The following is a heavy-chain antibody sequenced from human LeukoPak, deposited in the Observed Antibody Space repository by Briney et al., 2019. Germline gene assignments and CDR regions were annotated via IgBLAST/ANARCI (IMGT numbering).Heavy chain of an antibody. Sequence: GGSLRLSCVASGFTFSSYWMSWVRQAPGKGLEWVANIKQDGSENFYVDSVKGRFTISRDNAKNSLYLQMNSLRAEDTAVYYCARGLVYSSSWLDAFDIWGQGTMVTVSS. CDR2: IKQDGSEN. V-gene: IGHV3-7*01. CDR1: GFTFSSYW. J-gene: IGHJ3*02. CDR3: ARGLVYSSSWLDAFDI. D-gene: IGHD6-13*01.